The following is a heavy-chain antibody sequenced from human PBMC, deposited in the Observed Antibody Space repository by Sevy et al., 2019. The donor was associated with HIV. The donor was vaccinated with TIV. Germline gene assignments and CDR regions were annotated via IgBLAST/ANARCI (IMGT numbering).Heavy chain of an antibody. Sequence: ASVKVSCKASGFTFTSSAVQWVRQARGQRLEWIGWIVVGSGNTNYAQKFQERVTITRDMSKSTAYMELSSLGSEDTAVYYCAAGVHYDFWSGSTSDYWGQGTLVTVSS. CDR1: GFTFTSSA. CDR2: IVVGSGNT. CDR3: AAGVHYDFWSGSTSDY. J-gene: IGHJ4*02. D-gene: IGHD3-3*01. V-gene: IGHV1-58*01.